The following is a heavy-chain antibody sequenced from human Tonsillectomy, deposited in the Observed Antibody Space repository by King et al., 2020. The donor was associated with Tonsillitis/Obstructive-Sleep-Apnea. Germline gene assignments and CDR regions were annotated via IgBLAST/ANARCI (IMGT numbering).Heavy chain of an antibody. V-gene: IGHV4-34*01. D-gene: IGHD4-17*01. CDR3: ARNGDYRFDY. CDR1: GGSFSDYY. J-gene: IGHJ4*02. Sequence: VQLQQWGAGLLKPSETLSLTCAVYGGSFSDYYWSWIRQPPGKGREWIGEINHSGSTNYNPSLKSRVTISVDTSKNQFSLKLSSVTAADTAVYYCARNGDYRFDYWGQGTLVTVSS. CDR2: INHSGST.